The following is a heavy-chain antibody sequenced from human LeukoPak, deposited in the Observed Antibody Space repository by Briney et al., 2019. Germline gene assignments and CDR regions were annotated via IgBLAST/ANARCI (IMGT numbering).Heavy chain of an antibody. V-gene: IGHV1-69*13. CDR2: IIPIFGTA. CDR1: GGTFISYA. Sequence: SVKVSCKASGGTFISYAISWVRQAPGQGLEWMGGIIPIFGTANYAQKFQGRVTITADESTSTAYMELSSLRSEHTAVYYCARAYSRSLRFLEWPHFDYWGQGTLVTVSS. D-gene: IGHD3-3*01. J-gene: IGHJ4*02. CDR3: ARAYSRSLRFLEWPHFDY.